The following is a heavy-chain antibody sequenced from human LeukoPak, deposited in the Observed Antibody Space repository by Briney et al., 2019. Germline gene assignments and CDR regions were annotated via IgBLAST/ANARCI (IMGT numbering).Heavy chain of an antibody. CDR2: IYYSGST. Sequence: SETLCLTCTASGVSISSYYWSWIRQPPGKGLEWIGYIYYSGSTNYNPSLKSRVTISVDTSKNQFSLKLTSVTAADTAVYYCARTTEGGYTYGYFYYYYMDVWGKGTTVTISS. CDR3: ARTTEGGYTYGYFYYYYMDV. D-gene: IGHD5-18*01. V-gene: IGHV4-59*01. J-gene: IGHJ6*03. CDR1: GVSISSYY.